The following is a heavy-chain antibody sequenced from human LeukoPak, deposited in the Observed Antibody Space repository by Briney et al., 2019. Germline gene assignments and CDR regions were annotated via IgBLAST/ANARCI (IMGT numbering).Heavy chain of an antibody. CDR1: GYTFTTYD. CDR3: ARVAGNCGGDCYRLLY. J-gene: IGHJ4*02. Sequence: ASVKVSCKASGYTFTTYDINWVRQATGQGLEWLGWMNPNSGNTGYAQKFQGRVTMTRNISITAAYMELSNLRSEDAVVYYCARVAGNCGGDCYRLLYWGQGTLVTVSS. D-gene: IGHD2-21*01. V-gene: IGHV1-8*01. CDR2: MNPNSGNT.